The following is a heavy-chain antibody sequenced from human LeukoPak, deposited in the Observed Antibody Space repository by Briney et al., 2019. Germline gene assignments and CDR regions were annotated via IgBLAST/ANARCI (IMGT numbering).Heavy chain of an antibody. J-gene: IGHJ3*02. D-gene: IGHD5-24*01. V-gene: IGHV3-9*03. CDR3: AKDLTGDGYNHDAFDI. Sequence: PGGALRLSCAASGFTFDDYAMHWVRQAPGKGLAWVSGISWNSGSIGYADSVKGRFTISRDNAKNSLYLQMNSLRAEDMALYYCAKDLTGDGYNHDAFDIWGQGTMVTVSS. CDR1: GFTFDDYA. CDR2: ISWNSGSI.